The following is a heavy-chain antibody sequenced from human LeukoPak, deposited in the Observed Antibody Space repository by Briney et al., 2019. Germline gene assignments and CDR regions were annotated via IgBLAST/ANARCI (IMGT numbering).Heavy chain of an antibody. J-gene: IGHJ6*02. V-gene: IGHV4-39*02. Sequence: PSETLSLTCTVSGGSISSSSYYWGWIRQPPGKGLEWLGSIYYSGSTYYNPSLKSRVTISVDTSKNQFSLKLSSVTAADTAVYYCARDSITIFGVAHYYYGMDVWGQGTTVTVSS. CDR2: IYYSGST. D-gene: IGHD3-3*01. CDR1: GGSISSSSYY. CDR3: ARDSITIFGVAHYYYGMDV.